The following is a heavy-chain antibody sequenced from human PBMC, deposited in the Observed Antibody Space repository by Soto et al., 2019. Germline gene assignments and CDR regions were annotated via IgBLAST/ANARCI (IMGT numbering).Heavy chain of an antibody. D-gene: IGHD6-13*01. CDR3: ARGRIAAAGTGWFDP. CDR1: GGSFSGYY. CDR2: INHSGST. J-gene: IGHJ5*02. V-gene: IGHV4-34*01. Sequence: PSETLSLTCAVYGGSFSGYYWSWIRQPPGKGLGWIGEINHSGSTNYNPSLKSRVTISVDTSKNQFSLKLSSVTAADTAVYYCARGRIAAAGTGWFDPWGQGTLVTVSS.